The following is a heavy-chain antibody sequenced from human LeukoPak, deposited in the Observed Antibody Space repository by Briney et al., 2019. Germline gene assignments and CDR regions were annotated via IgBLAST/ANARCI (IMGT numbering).Heavy chain of an antibody. J-gene: IGHJ6*03. CDR2: IYNSGST. CDR1: GGSISSYY. Sequence: PSETLSLTCTVSGGSISSYYWSSIRQPPGKGLEWIGYIYNSGSTNYNPSLKSRVTITVDTSKNPFSLKLSSVTAADTAVYYCASLTAAADYYYMDVWGKGTTVTISS. D-gene: IGHD6-13*01. V-gene: IGHV4-59*01. CDR3: ASLTAAADYYYMDV.